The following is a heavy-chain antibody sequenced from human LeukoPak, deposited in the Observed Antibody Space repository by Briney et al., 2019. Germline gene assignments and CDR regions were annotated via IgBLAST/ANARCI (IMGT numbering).Heavy chain of an antibody. CDR3: GRDQAGDCVPPDY. CDR2: ISGSGSPI. J-gene: IGHJ4*02. CDR1: GFTFSSYS. V-gene: IGHV3-48*04. Sequence: PGGSLRLSCAASGFTFSSYSMNWVRQAPGKGLEWLSYISGSGSPIYYADSVKGRFTTSRDNAKNSLYLQMNSLRAEDTAVYYCGRDQAGDCVPPDYWGQGTLVTVSS. D-gene: IGHD2-21*02.